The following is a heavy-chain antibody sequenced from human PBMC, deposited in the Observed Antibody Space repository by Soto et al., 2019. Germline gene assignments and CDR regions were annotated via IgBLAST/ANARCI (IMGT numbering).Heavy chain of an antibody. CDR3: ARTLYGDNVDY. Sequence: GASVKVSCKTSGYTFTSYQMHWVRQAPGQGLEWMGWMNPSTGNTDSAEKFQGRLTMTRNTSISTVYMELSSLMFEDTAVYYCARTLYGDNVDYWGQGTLVTVSS. J-gene: IGHJ4*02. D-gene: IGHD4-17*01. V-gene: IGHV1-8*02. CDR2: MNPSTGNT. CDR1: GYTFTSYQ.